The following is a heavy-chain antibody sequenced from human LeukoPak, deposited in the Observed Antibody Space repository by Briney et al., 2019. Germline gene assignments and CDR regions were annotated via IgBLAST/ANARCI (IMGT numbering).Heavy chain of an antibody. V-gene: IGHV4-31*03. CDR3: ARAYTDDSSGSNWFDP. J-gene: IGHJ5*02. D-gene: IGHD3-22*01. CDR2: IYYSGST. CDR1: GGSISSGGYY. Sequence: SETLSLTCTVSGGSISSGGYYWSWIRQHPGKGLEWIGYIYYSGSTYYNPSLKSRVTISVDTSKNQFSLKLSSVTAADTAVYYCARAYTDDSSGSNWFDPWGQGTLVTVSS.